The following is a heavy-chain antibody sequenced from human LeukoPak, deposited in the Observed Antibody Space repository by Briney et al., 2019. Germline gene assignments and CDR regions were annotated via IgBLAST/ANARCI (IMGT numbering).Heavy chain of an antibody. D-gene: IGHD2-15*01. Sequence: AGGSLRLSCAASGFTLNSYAMYWVRQAPGKGLEWISGIFGSGGSPHYADSVKGRFTISRDNSQEIVYLQLDSLRVEDSALYYCGKTTVGYSSGRYPGWPVDYWVQGALVTVSS. V-gene: IGHV3-23*01. CDR1: GFTLNSYA. CDR3: GKTTVGYSSGRYPGWPVDY. J-gene: IGHJ4*02. CDR2: IFGSGGSP.